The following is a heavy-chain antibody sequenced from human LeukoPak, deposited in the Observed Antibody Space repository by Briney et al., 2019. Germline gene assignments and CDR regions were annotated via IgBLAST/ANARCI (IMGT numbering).Heavy chain of an antibody. J-gene: IGHJ3*01. CDR3: ARYGGNAFDV. D-gene: IGHD4/OR15-4a*01. CDR1: GFTFSSYN. CDR2: ISSGSSYI. V-gene: IGHV3-21*01. Sequence: GGSLRLSCAACGFTFSSYNMNWVRQAPGEGLEWVSSISSGSSYIYYADSVKGRFTISRDNAKNSLYLQMNSLRAEDTALYYCARYGGNAFDVWGQGTMVTVSS.